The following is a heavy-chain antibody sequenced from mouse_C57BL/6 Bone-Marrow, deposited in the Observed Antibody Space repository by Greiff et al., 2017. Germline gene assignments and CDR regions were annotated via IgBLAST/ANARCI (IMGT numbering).Heavy chain of an antibody. J-gene: IGHJ3*01. V-gene: IGHV3-1*01. D-gene: IGHD2-2*01. CDR3: ARGGYGHDGGPWFAY. Sequence: VQLKESGPGMVKPSQSLSLTCTVTGYSITSGYDWHWIRHFPGNKLEWMGYISYSGSTNYNPSLKSRISITHDTSKNHFFLKLNSVTTEDTATYYCARGGYGHDGGPWFAYWGQGTLVTVSA. CDR2: ISYSGST. CDR1: GYSITSGYD.